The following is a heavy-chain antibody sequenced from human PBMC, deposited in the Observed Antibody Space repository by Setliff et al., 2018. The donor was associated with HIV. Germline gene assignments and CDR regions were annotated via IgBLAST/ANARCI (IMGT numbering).Heavy chain of an antibody. CDR2: IYSTGST. Sequence: SETLSLTCTVSGPSINIHYWSWIRQSPGKGFEWIGYIYSTGSTNYNPSLQSRVTISMVASRNQFSLKVTFVTAADTAVYYCAKGAGFYGDYTFDHWGKGRQVTVSS. CDR1: GPSINIHY. J-gene: IGHJ4*02. V-gene: IGHV4-59*11. D-gene: IGHD4-17*01. CDR3: AKGAGFYGDYTFDH.